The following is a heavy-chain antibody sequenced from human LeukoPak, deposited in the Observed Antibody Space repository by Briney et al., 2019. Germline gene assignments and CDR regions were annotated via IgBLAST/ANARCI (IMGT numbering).Heavy chain of an antibody. CDR2: IYTSGST. J-gene: IGHJ4*02. Sequence: PSETLSLTCTVSGGSISSYYWSWIRQPPGKGLEWIGYIYTSGSTNYNPSLKSRVTISVDTSKNQFSLKLSSVTAADTAVYYCARHRREYYDFWSGYPYYFDYWGQGTLVTASS. CDR1: GGSISSYY. D-gene: IGHD3-3*01. CDR3: ARHRREYYDFWSGYPYYFDY. V-gene: IGHV4-4*09.